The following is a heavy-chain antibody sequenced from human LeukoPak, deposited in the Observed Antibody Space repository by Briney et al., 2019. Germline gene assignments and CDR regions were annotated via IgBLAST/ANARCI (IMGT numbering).Heavy chain of an antibody. CDR2: IYTIGST. CDR1: AGSLSSYY. CDR3: ARDQGSGSYYGWFDP. D-gene: IGHD3-10*01. V-gene: IGHV4-4*07. J-gene: IGHJ5*02. Sequence: SQTLSLTCIVSAGSLSSYYWSWIRQPAGKGLEWIGRIYTIGSTNYNPSLKSRVTMSVDTSKNQFYLKLSSVTAADTAVYYCARDQGSGSYYGWFDPWGQGTLVTVSS.